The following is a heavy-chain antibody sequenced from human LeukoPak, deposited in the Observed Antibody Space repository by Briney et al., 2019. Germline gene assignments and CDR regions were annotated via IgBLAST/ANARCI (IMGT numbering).Heavy chain of an antibody. CDR1: GFTFDDYA. V-gene: IGHV3-9*03. CDR3: AKDQTTVVTLGFDY. J-gene: IGHJ4*02. Sequence: GGSLRLSCTASGFTFDDYAMHWVRQAPGKGLEWVSGISWNSRRTGYADSVKGLFTISRDNAKNAVYLQMNSLRAEDMALYYCAKDQTTVVTLGFDYWGQGTLVTVSS. D-gene: IGHD4-23*01. CDR2: ISWNSRRT.